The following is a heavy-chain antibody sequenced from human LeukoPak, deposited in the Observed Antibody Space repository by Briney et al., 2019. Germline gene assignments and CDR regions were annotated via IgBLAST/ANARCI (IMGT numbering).Heavy chain of an antibody. CDR1: GFTFSSYS. CDR3: ARAYYDSSGYSLFDY. V-gene: IGHV3-21*01. Sequence: GGTLRLSCAASGFTFSSYSMNWVRQAPGKGLEWVSSISSSSSYIYYADSVKGRFTISRDNAKNSLYLQMNSLRAEDTAVYYCARAYYDSSGYSLFDYWGQGTLVTVSS. CDR2: ISSSSSYI. D-gene: IGHD3-22*01. J-gene: IGHJ4*02.